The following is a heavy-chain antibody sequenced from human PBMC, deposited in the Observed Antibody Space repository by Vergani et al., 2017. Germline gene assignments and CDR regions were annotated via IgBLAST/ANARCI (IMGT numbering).Heavy chain of an antibody. V-gene: IGHV4-4*07. CDR3: ARVGSTTTVVTPGGNYYYYGMDV. D-gene: IGHD4-23*01. CDR1: GASISSYF. CDR2: VHTDGTA. J-gene: IGHJ6*02. Sequence: QVQLQESGPGLLKPSETLSLTCSVSGASISSYFWSWIRQPAGKGLEWLGRVHTDGTAYYNPSLRTRVRLSADLSQSQFSLKLSSVTAADTAVYYCARVGSTTTVVTPGGNYYYYGMDVWGQGP.